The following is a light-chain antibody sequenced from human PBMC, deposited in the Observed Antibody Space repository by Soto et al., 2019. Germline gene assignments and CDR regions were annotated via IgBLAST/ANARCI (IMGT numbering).Light chain of an antibody. V-gene: IGKV3D-20*02. CDR1: QSVRYNY. CDR2: GVS. CDR3: QQRSNWPT. Sequence: EIVLTQTPGTLSLSPGEGATLSCRASQSVRYNYLAWYQQKPGQAPRLLIYGVSTRATGIPDRFSGSGSGTDFTLTISSLEPEDFAVYYCQQRSNWPTFGQGTRLEI. J-gene: IGKJ5*01.